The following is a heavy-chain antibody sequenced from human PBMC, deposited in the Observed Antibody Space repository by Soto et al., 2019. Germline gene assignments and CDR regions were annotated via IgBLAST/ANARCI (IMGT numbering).Heavy chain of an antibody. J-gene: IGHJ4*02. D-gene: IGHD2-21*01. CDR2: ISGSGAST. Sequence: GSLRLSCVASGFTFSKHALAWVRQAPGKGLEWVSAISGSGASTYDSDSVKGRFVISRDNSNNTPYLQMNSLKAEDTAVYYCAKTPGVITVISAFDHWGQGTPVTVSS. CDR3: AKTPGVITVISAFDH. V-gene: IGHV3-23*01. CDR1: GFTFSKHA.